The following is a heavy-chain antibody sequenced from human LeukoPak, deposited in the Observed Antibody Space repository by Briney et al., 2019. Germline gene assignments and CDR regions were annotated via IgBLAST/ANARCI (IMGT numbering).Heavy chain of an antibody. CDR3: ARLGAGYSSSWYVSYYYYYMDV. V-gene: IGHV4-34*01. CDR1: GGSFSGYY. J-gene: IGHJ6*03. Sequence: SETLSLTCAVYGGSFSGYYWSWIRQPPGKGLEWIGEINHSGSTNYNPSLKSRVTISVDTSKNQFSLKLSSVTAADTAVYYCARLGAGYSSSWYVSYYYYYMDVWGKGTTVTISS. D-gene: IGHD6-13*01. CDR2: INHSGST.